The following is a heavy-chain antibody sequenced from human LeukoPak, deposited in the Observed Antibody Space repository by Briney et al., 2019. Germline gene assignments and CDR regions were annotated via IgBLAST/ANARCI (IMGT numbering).Heavy chain of an antibody. CDR1: GFTFDDYA. V-gene: IGHV3-9*03. CDR3: ARDPIHTAGTTGGDY. CDR2: ISWNSGSI. J-gene: IGHJ4*02. D-gene: IGHD1-1*01. Sequence: GGSLRLSCAASGFTFDDYAMHWVRQAPGKGLEWVSGISWNSGSIGYADSVKGRFTISRDNAKNSLYLQMNSLRAEDMALYYCARDPIHTAGTTGGDYWGQGTLVTVSS.